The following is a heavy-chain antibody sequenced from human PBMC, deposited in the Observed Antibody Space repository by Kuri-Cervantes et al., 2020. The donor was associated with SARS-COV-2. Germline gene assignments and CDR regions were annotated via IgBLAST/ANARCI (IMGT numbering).Heavy chain of an antibody. CDR3: AAEWSDAFDI. D-gene: IGHD2-8*01. Sequence: GESLKISCEASGFIFSNYWMSWVRQAPGKGLEWVANIKQDGSEEFYVDSVKGRFTVSRDTAKKSLFLQMNSLRAEDTAVYYCAAEWSDAFDIWGQGTMVTVSS. V-gene: IGHV3-7*01. CDR1: GFIFSNYW. J-gene: IGHJ3*02. CDR2: IKQDGSEE.